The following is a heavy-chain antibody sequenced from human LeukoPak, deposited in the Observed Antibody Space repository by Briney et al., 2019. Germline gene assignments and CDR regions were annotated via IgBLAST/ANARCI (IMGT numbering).Heavy chain of an antibody. J-gene: IGHJ5*02. CDR2: IYYSGST. CDR1: GGSISSYY. CDR3: VRDDYDSSTYYGAFWFDP. V-gene: IGHV4-59*01. D-gene: IGHD3-22*01. Sequence: SETLSLTCTVSGGSISSYYWSWIRQPPGKGLEWIGYIYYSGSTNYNPSLKSRVTISVDTSKNQFSLKLSSVTAADTAVYYCVRDDYDSSTYYGAFWFDPWGQGILVTVAS.